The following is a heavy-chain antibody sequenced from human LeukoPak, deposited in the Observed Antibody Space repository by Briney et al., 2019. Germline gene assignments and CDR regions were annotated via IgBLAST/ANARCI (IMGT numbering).Heavy chain of an antibody. CDR3: ARKADYYDSSGQYYFDY. CDR2: IYPGDSDT. V-gene: IGHV5-51*01. CDR1: GYTFTSYG. J-gene: IGHJ4*02. Sequence: ASVKVSCKASGYTFTSYGIGWVRQMPGKGLEWMGIIYPGDSDTRYSPSFQGQVTISADKSISTAYLQWSSLKASDTAMYYCARKADYYDSSGQYYFDYWGQGTLVTVSS. D-gene: IGHD3-22*01.